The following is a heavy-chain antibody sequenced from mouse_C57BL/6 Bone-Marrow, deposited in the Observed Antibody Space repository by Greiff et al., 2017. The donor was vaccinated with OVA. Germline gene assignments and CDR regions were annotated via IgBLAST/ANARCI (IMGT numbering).Heavy chain of an antibody. CDR1: GFTFSNYW. CDR3: TEGLGLAY. D-gene: IGHD4-1*01. J-gene: IGHJ3*01. V-gene: IGHV6-3*01. CDR2: IRLKSDNYAT. Sequence: DVQLQESGGGLVQPGGSMKLSCVASGFTFSNYWMNWVRQSPEKGLEWVAQIRLKSDNYATHYAESVKGRFTISRDDSKSSVYLQMNNLRAEDTGIYYCTEGLGLAYWGQGTLVTVSA.